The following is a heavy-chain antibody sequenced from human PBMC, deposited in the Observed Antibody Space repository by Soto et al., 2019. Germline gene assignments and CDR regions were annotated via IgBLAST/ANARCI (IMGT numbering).Heavy chain of an antibody. J-gene: IGHJ6*02. CDR3: AKVRCSSTSAYYYYYYGMDV. V-gene: IGHV1-69*13. CDR1: GGTFSSYA. D-gene: IGHD2-2*01. CDR2: IIPIFGTV. Sequence: SVTVSCTASGGTFSSYAISWVRQAPGQGLEWMGGIIPIFGTVNYAQKFQGRVTITADESKNTLYLQMNSLRAEDTAVYYCAKVRCSSTSAYYYYYYGMDVWGQGTTVTVSS.